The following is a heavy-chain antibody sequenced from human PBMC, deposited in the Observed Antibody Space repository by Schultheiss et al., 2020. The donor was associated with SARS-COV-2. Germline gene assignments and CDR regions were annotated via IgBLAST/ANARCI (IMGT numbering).Heavy chain of an antibody. CDR2: IWHDGSNK. CDR3: ARARDIVLVGGMDV. V-gene: IGHV3-33*01. D-gene: IGHD2-8*02. J-gene: IGHJ6*02. CDR1: GFTFNNYG. Sequence: GGSLRLSCAASGFTFNNYGMHWVRQTPGKGLEWVAVIWHDGSNKYYADSVKGRFTISRDNSKNTLYLQMNSLRAEDTAVYYCARARDIVLVGGMDVWGQGTTVTVSS.